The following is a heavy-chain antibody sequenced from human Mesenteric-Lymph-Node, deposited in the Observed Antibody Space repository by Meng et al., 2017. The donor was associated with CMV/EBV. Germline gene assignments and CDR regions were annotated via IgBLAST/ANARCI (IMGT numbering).Heavy chain of an antibody. J-gene: IGHJ4*02. Sequence: GGSLRLSCTASGFTFGDYAMSWVRQAPGKGLEWVGFIRSKAYGGTTEYAASVKGRFTISRDDSKSIAYLQMNSLKTEDTAVYYCTQQGDFWSGYYADHWDQGTLVTVSS. CDR2: IRSKAYGGTT. CDR3: TQQGDFWSGYYADH. D-gene: IGHD3-3*01. CDR1: GFTFGDYA. V-gene: IGHV3-49*04.